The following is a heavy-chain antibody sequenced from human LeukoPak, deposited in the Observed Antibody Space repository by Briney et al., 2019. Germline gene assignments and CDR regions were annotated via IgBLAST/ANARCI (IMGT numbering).Heavy chain of an antibody. CDR2: IIPIFGTA. Sequence: ASVKVSCKASGGTFSSYAISWVRQAPGQGLEWMGGIIPIFGTANYAQKFQGRVTITADKSTSTAYMELSSLRSEDTAVYYCARTEPSGTTSHWGQGTLVTVSS. CDR3: ARTEPSGTTSH. D-gene: IGHD1-1*01. J-gene: IGHJ4*02. V-gene: IGHV1-69*06. CDR1: GGTFSSYA.